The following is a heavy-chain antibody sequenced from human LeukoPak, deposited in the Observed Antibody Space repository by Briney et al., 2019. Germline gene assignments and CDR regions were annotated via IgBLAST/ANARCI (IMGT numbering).Heavy chain of an antibody. Sequence: GGSLRLSCVASGFPFSSYWMTWVRQAPGKGLEWVANIKQDGSKKSYVDSVKGRFTISRDNSKNRLYLQMNSLRAEDTAVYYCARDYPSLVGTIDYWGQGTLVTVSS. J-gene: IGHJ4*02. CDR3: ARDYPSLVGTIDY. CDR2: IKQDGSKK. CDR1: GFPFSSYW. V-gene: IGHV3-7*03. D-gene: IGHD6-19*01.